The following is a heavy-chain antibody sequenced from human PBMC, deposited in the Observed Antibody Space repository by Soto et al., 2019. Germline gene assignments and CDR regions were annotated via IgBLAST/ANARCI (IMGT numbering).Heavy chain of an antibody. CDR2: IYYSGST. V-gene: IGHV4-59*08. D-gene: IGHD3-3*01. CDR1: GGSISSYY. CDR3: ASQIDSFDY. Sequence: SETLSLTCTVSGGSISSYYWSWIRQPPGKGLEWIGYIYYSGSTNYNPSLKSRVTISVDTSKNQFSLKLSSVTAAVTAVYYYASQIDSFDYCGQGTLVTVSS. J-gene: IGHJ4*02.